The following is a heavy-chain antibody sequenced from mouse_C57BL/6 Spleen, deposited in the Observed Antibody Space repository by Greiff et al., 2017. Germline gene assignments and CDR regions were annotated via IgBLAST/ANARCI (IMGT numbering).Heavy chain of an antibody. CDR3: AREDTAQATSFAY. D-gene: IGHD3-2*02. CDR1: GYTFTSYW. V-gene: IGHV1-52*01. Sequence: QVQLKQPGAELVRPGSSVKLSCKASGYTFTSYWMHWVKQRPIQGLEWIGNIDPSDSETHYNQKFKDKATLTVDKSSSTAYMQLSSLTSEDSAVYYCAREDTAQATSFAYWGQGTLVTVSA. J-gene: IGHJ3*01. CDR2: IDPSDSET.